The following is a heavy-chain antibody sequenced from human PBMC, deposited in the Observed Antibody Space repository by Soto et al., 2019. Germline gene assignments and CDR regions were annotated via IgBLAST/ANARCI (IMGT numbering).Heavy chain of an antibody. CDR1: GYTFTDYD. Sequence: GASVKVSCKASGYTFTDYDINWVRQAPGQGLEWMGWINPNDGGTNYAQNFQDRVTMTSDTAITTAYMELSRLTSDDTAVYFCARDSYSGSYVHWGQGTLVTVSS. CDR3: ARDSYSGSYVH. D-gene: IGHD1-26*01. V-gene: IGHV1-2*02. J-gene: IGHJ4*02. CDR2: INPNDGGT.